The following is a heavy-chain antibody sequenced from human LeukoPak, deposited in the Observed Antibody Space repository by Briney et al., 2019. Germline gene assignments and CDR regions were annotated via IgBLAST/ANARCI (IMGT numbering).Heavy chain of an antibody. J-gene: IGHJ4*02. CDR2: ISGSVGST. Sequence: GGSLRLSCAASGFTFSSYAMSWVRQAPGKGLEWVSGISGSVGSTYYADSVKGRFTISRDNSKNTLYPQMNSLRAEDTALYYCAKFLTSVAASYFDYWGQGTLVTVSS. CDR1: GFTFSSYA. CDR3: AKFLTSVAASYFDY. D-gene: IGHD5-12*01. V-gene: IGHV3-23*01.